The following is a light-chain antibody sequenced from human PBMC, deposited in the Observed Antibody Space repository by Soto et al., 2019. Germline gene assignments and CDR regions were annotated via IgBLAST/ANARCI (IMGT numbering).Light chain of an antibody. CDR3: QQRASWPPIT. Sequence: EIVHTQYPATLSLSPGERGTLSCRASQSVGSLLAWYQQKPGQSPRLLIHDASNRATGTPARFSGSGSGTDFTLTISSLEPEDFAFYYCQQRASWPPITFGQGTRLEIK. J-gene: IGKJ5*01. V-gene: IGKV3-11*01. CDR2: DAS. CDR1: QSVGSL.